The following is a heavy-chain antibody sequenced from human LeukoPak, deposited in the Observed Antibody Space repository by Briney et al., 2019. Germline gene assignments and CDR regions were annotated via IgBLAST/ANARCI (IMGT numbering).Heavy chain of an antibody. CDR3: ARARTGMFWFDP. CDR1: GGSISSGGYY. V-gene: IGHV4-31*03. J-gene: IGHJ5*02. D-gene: IGHD3-10*01. CDR2: IYYSGST. Sequence: SQTLSLTCTVSGGSISSGGYYWSWIRQHPGKALEWIGYIYYSGSTYYNPSLKSRVTISVDTSKNQFSLKLSSVTAADTAVYYCARARTGMFWFDPWGQGTLVTVSS.